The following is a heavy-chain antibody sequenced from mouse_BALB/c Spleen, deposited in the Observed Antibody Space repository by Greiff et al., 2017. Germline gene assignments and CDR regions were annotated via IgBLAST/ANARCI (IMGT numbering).Heavy chain of an antibody. J-gene: IGHJ4*01. D-gene: IGHD2-1*01. CDR3: ARWGNYDAMDY. CDR1: GYSITSDYA. Sequence: VQLQQSGPGLVKPSQSLSLTCTVTGYSITSDYAWNWIRQFPGNKLEWMGYISYSGSTSYNPSLKSRISITRDTSKNQFFLQLNSVTTEDTATYYCARWGNYDAMDYWGQGTSVTVSS. V-gene: IGHV3-2*02. CDR2: ISYSGST.